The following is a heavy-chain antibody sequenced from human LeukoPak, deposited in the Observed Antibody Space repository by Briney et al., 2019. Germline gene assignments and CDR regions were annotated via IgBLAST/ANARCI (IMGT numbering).Heavy chain of an antibody. V-gene: IGHV3-33*01. J-gene: IGHJ4*02. CDR3: AAYYYDRSGYDRKFY. CDR1: GFTFSIYG. Sequence: GVSLRLSCAASGFTFSIYGMQCVPEATGKGLEWGAVIWYDGSKKHHADSVKGRFTISRDNSKNTQNLQMNILRVEDTAVYYCAAYYYDRSGYDRKFYWGQGTLVTVSS. CDR2: IWYDGSKK. D-gene: IGHD3-22*01.